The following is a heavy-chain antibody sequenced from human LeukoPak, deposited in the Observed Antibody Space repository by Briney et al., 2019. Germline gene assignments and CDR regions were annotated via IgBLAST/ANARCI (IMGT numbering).Heavy chain of an antibody. CDR1: GFTFSSYS. D-gene: IGHD2-2*01. J-gene: IGHJ4*02. V-gene: IGHV3-21*01. CDR3: AKGSGYCSSTSCYDRQYYFDY. Sequence: GGSLRLSCAASGFTFSSYSMNWVRQAPGKGLEWVSSISSSSSYIYYADSVKGRFTVSRDNAKNSLYLQMNSLRAEDTAVYYCAKGSGYCSSTSCYDRQYYFDYWGQGTLVTVSS. CDR2: ISSSSSYI.